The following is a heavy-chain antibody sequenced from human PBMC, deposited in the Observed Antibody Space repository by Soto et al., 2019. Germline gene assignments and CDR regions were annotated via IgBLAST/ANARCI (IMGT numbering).Heavy chain of an antibody. Sequence: GGSLRLSCAASGFTFDDYTMHWVRQAPGKGLEWVSLISWDGGSTYYADSVKGRFTISRDNSKNSLYLQMNSLRTEDTALYYCEKGNDQNYYYYYGMDVWGQGTTVTVSS. CDR2: ISWDGGST. CDR1: GFTFDDYT. J-gene: IGHJ6*02. CDR3: EKGNDQNYYYYYGMDV. V-gene: IGHV3-43*01.